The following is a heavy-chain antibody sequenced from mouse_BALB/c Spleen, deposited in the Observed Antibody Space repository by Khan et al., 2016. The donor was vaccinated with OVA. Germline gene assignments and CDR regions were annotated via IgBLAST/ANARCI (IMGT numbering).Heavy chain of an antibody. D-gene: IGHD2-12*01. V-gene: IGHV9-4*02. Sequence: QIQLVQSGPELKKPGETVRISCKASGYTFTNAGMQWVQKMPGKGLKWIGWINTHSGVPKYAEDFKGRFAFSLETSASTVYLQITNLTNEDTATYFCARGGASYYRSDGGAMDYWGQGTSVTVSS. CDR2: INTHSGVP. CDR3: ARGGASYYRSDGGAMDY. J-gene: IGHJ4*01. CDR1: GYTFTNAG.